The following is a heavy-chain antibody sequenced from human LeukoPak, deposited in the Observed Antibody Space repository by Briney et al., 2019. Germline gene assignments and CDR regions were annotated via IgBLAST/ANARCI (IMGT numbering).Heavy chain of an antibody. CDR1: GYTFTSYD. CDR3: ARGSPLGYCSSTSCSP. D-gene: IGHD2-2*01. V-gene: IGHV1-8*03. CDR2: MNPNSGNT. J-gene: IGHJ5*02. Sequence: GASVKVSCKASGYTFTSYDINWVRQATGQGLEWMGWMNPNSGNTGYAQKFQGRVTITRNTSISTAYMELSSLRSEDTAVYYCARGSPLGYCSSTSCSPWGQGTLVTVSS.